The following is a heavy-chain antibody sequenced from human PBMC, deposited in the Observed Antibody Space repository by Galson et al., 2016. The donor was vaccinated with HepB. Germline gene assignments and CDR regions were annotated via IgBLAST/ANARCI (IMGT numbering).Heavy chain of an antibody. J-gene: IGHJ4*02. V-gene: IGHV3-21*01. Sequence: SLRLSCAASGFTFSTYSMNWVRQAPGKGLEWVSSISSSSSYLYYAGSVKGRFTISRDNAKNSLYLQMNSLRAEDTAVYYCARTYDRGYSGYGPPFDYWGQGTLVTVSS. D-gene: IGHD5-12*01. CDR1: GFTFSTYS. CDR3: ARTYDRGYSGYGPPFDY. CDR2: ISSSSSYL.